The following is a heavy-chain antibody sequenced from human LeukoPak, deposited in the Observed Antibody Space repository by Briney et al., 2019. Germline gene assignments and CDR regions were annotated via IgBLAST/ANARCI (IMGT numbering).Heavy chain of an antibody. J-gene: IGHJ6*03. V-gene: IGHV1-2*02. Sequence: VASVKVSCKASGYTFTGYYMHWVRQAPGQGLEWMGWINPNSGGTNYAQKFQGRVTMTRDTSISTAYMELSRLRSGDTAVYYCARGYGSPREYYYYMDVWGKGTTVTVSS. CDR1: GYTFTGYY. CDR3: ARGYGSPREYYYYMDV. D-gene: IGHD3-10*01. CDR2: INPNSGGT.